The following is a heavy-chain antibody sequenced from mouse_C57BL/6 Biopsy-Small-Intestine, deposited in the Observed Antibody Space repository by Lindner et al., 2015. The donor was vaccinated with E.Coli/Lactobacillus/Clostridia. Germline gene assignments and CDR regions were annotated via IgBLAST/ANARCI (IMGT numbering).Heavy chain of an antibody. CDR1: GYTFTAYY. J-gene: IGHJ4*01. V-gene: IGHV1-84*02. D-gene: IGHD6-1*01. CDR2: INPNSGDT. CDR3: ARAVFGTGWLDY. Sequence: SVKVSCKASGYTFTAYYIHWVRQAPGQGLEWMGWINPNSGDTASAYNYQGRVTMTRDTSIDTAYMEVTWVTSDDTAVYYCARAVFGTGWLDYWGQGTLVTVSS.